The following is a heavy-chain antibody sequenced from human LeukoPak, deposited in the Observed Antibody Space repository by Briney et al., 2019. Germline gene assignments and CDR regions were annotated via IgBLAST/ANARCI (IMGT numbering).Heavy chain of an antibody. D-gene: IGHD6-6*01. CDR1: GGSISSGSYY. Sequence: SETLSLTCTVSGGSISSGSYYWSWIRQPAGKGLEWIGRIYTSGSTNYNPSLKSRVTISVDTSKNQFSLKLSSVTAADTAVYYCASPVRDYWGQGTLVTVSS. CDR2: IYTSGST. J-gene: IGHJ4*02. CDR3: ASPVRDY. V-gene: IGHV4-61*02.